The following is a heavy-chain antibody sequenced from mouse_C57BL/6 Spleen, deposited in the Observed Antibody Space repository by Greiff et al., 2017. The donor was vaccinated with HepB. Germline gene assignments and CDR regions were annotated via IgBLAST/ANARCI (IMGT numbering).Heavy chain of an antibody. CDR3: ARHPHYGSSYSAMDY. J-gene: IGHJ4*01. V-gene: IGHV5-6*02. D-gene: IGHD1-1*01. CDR2: ISSGGSYT. CDR1: GFTFSSYG. Sequence: DVMLVESGGDLVKPGGSLKLSCAASGFTFSSYGMSWVRQTPDKRLEWVATISSGGSYTYYPDSVQGRFTISRDNAKNTLYLQLSSLKSEDTAMYYGARHPHYGSSYSAMDYWGQGTSVTVSS.